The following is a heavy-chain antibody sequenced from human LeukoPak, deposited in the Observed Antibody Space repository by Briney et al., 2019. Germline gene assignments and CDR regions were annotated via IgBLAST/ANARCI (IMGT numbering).Heavy chain of an antibody. CDR2: ISGSGGST. CDR1: GFTFSSYA. V-gene: IGHV3-23*01. J-gene: IGHJ4*02. Sequence: PGGSLRLSCAASGFTFSSYAMSWVRQAPGKGLEWVSAISGSGGSTYYADSVKGRFTISRDNSKNTLYLQMNSLRAEDTAVYYCARAGNYYDSSGYYYDIFDYWGQGTLVTVSS. D-gene: IGHD3-22*01. CDR3: ARAGNYYDSSGYYYDIFDY.